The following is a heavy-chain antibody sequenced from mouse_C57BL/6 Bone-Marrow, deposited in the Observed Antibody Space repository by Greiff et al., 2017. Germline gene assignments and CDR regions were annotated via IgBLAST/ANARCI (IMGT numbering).Heavy chain of an antibody. J-gene: IGHJ3*01. CDR1: GYTFTSYW. CDR2: IYHGSGST. Sequence: QVQLKQPGAELVKPGASVKMSCKASGYTFTSYWITWVKQRPGQGLEWIGDIYHGSGSTNYNEKFKSKATLTVDTSSSTAYMQLSSLTSEDSAVYYCARGDYDYDGFAYWGQGTLVTVSA. V-gene: IGHV1-55*01. CDR3: ARGDYDYDGFAY. D-gene: IGHD2-4*01.